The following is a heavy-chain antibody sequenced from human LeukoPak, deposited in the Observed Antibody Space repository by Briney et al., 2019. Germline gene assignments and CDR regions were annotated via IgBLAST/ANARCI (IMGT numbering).Heavy chain of an antibody. CDR3: ARRRLYSSFALNYGTDV. Sequence: SETLSLTCAVYGGSFSGYYWSWIRQPPGKGLEWIGEINHSGSTNYNPSLKSRVTISVDTSKDQFSLKLSSVTAADTAVYYCARRRLYSSFALNYGTDVWGQGTTVTVSS. CDR2: INHSGST. D-gene: IGHD6-6*01. CDR1: GGSFSGYY. J-gene: IGHJ6*02. V-gene: IGHV4-34*01.